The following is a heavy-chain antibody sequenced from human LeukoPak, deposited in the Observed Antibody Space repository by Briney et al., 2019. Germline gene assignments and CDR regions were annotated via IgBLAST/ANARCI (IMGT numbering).Heavy chain of an antibody. CDR2: IIPILGIA. CDR3: ARVQLRYCSSTSCYRSHPTLGY. J-gene: IGHJ4*02. CDR1: GGTFSSYA. D-gene: IGHD2-2*02. V-gene: IGHV1-69*04. Sequence: SVKVSCKASGGTFSSYAISWVRQAPGQGLEWMGRIIPILGIANYAQKFQGRVTITADKSTSTAYMELSSLRSEGTAVYYCARVQLRYCSSTSCYRSHPTLGYWGQGTLVTVSS.